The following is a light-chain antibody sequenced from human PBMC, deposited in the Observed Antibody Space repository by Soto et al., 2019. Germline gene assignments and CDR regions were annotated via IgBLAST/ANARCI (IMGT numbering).Light chain of an antibody. CDR1: QGISSY. CDR2: AAS. V-gene: IGKV1-9*01. Sequence: IQLTQSPSSLSASVGDRVTITCRASQGISSYLAWYQQKPGKAPKLLIYAASTLQSGVPSRFSGSGSGTDFTLTISCLQTADFATDYCQHLNSYPLTFGGGTKVEIK. CDR3: QHLNSYPLT. J-gene: IGKJ4*01.